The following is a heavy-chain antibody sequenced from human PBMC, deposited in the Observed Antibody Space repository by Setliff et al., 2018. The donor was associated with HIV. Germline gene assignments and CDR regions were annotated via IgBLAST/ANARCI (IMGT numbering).Heavy chain of an antibody. CDR3: ARDSIVGANLGAFDI. CDR1: GFTFSSYW. D-gene: IGHD1-26*01. V-gene: IGHV3-7*03. CDR2: IKQDGSEK. Sequence: GGSLRLSCAASGFTFSSYWMSWVRQAPGKGLEWVANIKQDGSEKYYVDSVKGRFTISRDNAKNSLYLQMNSLRAEDTAVYYCARDSIVGANLGAFDIWGQGTMVTVSS. J-gene: IGHJ3*02.